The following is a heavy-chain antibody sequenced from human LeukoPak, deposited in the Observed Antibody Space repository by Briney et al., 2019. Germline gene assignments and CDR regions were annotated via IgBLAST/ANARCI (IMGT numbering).Heavy chain of an antibody. D-gene: IGHD3-16*01. J-gene: IGHJ3*01. V-gene: IGHV3-23*01. Sequence: GGSLRLTCTAAGLTFSPYPLSRVRQTPGKGLEWLSVISATGSTTYYADSVRGRFTISRDNSKNTLYLQMNSLRVEDTAVYYCAKDSQCVAFCLDDAFDLWGQGTIVTVSA. CDR2: ISATGSTT. CDR1: GLTFSPYP. CDR3: AKDSQCVAFCLDDAFDL.